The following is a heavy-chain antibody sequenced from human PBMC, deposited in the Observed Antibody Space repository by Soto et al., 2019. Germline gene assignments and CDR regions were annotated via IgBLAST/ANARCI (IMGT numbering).Heavy chain of an antibody. D-gene: IGHD3-22*01. CDR2: IYYAGTT. V-gene: IGHV4-59*08. CDR3: ARLGAYYQAMDS. CDR1: DGSLSPNY. J-gene: IGHJ1*01. Sequence: PSETLSLTCTVSDGSLSPNYCSGIRQAPGKGREWIGDIYYAGTTTYKPSLQSRVSISLDTSKNEVSLKLTSGTAADTAVYFCARLGAYYQAMDSWGQGTLVTVSS.